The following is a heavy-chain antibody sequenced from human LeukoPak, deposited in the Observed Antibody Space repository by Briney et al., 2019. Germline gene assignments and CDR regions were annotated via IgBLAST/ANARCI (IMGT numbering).Heavy chain of an antibody. Sequence: ASVKVSCKASGYTFTGYYMHWVRQAPGQGLEWMGWINPNSGGTNYAQNFQGRVTMTRDTSISTAYMELSRLRSDDTAVYYCARVRTTKNRGGAFDIWGQGTMVTVSS. D-gene: IGHD3-10*01. V-gene: IGHV1-2*02. CDR2: INPNSGGT. CDR3: ARVRTTKNRGGAFDI. J-gene: IGHJ3*02. CDR1: GYTFTGYY.